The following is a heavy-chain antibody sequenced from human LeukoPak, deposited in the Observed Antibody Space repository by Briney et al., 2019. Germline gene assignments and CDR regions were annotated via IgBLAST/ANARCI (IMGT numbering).Heavy chain of an antibody. CDR2: IYYSGST. J-gene: IGHJ4*02. CDR1: GGSISNGGYY. D-gene: IGHD2-15*01. V-gene: IGHV4-31*03. Sequence: PSETLSLTCTVSGGSISNGGYYWSWIRQHPGKGLEWIGYIYYSGSTYYNPSLKSRVTISVDTSKNQFSLKLSSVTAADTAVYYCAGYSRRYCSGGSCYSRGFDYWGQGTLVTVSS. CDR3: AGYSRRYCSGGSCYSRGFDY.